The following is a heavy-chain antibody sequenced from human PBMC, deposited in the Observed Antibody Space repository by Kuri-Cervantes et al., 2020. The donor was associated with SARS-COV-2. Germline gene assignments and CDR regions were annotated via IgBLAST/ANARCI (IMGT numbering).Heavy chain of an antibody. J-gene: IGHJ4*02. CDR2: ISGSGGST. CDR1: GFPFSSYA. V-gene: IGHV3-23*01. CDR3: AKVGDGYNCDY. D-gene: IGHD5-24*01. Sequence: GESLKISCAASGFPFSSYAMSWVRQAPGKGLEWVSAISGSGGSTYYADFVKGRFTISRDNSKNTLYLQMNSLRAEDTAVYYCAKVGDGYNCDYWGQGTLVTVSS.